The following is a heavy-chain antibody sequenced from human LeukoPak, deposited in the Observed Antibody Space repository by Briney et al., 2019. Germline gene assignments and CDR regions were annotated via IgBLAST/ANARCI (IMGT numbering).Heavy chain of an antibody. CDR2: ISSSISPI. CDR1: GFTFTTYS. CDR3: ARAPSHSSGFYFDY. J-gene: IGHJ4*02. D-gene: IGHD3-22*01. Sequence: PGGSLRLSCAASGFTFTTYSMNWVRQAPGKGLEWVSYISSSISPIYYADSVKGRFTISRDNAKNSLYLQMNSLRAEDTALYYCARAPSHSSGFYFDYWGLGTLVTVSS. V-gene: IGHV3-48*04.